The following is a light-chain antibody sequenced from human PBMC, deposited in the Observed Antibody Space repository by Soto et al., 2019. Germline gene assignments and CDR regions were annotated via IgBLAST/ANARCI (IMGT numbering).Light chain of an antibody. V-gene: IGKV4-1*01. CDR1: QIVLSNNNNY. J-gene: IGKJ5*01. CDR2: WAS. Sequence: DIVMTQSPDSLTVSLGERATINCKSSQIVLSNNNNYLAWFQQKPGQPPRLFIYWASTRGSGVPDRFSGSGSGTDFTLTISNVEAEDVAIYYCQQYHSDPITFGQGTRLEI. CDR3: QQYHSDPIT.